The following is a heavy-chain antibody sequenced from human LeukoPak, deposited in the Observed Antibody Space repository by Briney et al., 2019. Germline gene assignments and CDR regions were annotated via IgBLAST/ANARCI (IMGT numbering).Heavy chain of an antibody. J-gene: IGHJ6*02. V-gene: IGHV1-2*04. CDR2: INPNSGGT. Sequence: GGSLRLSCAASGFTFSSYAMHWVRQAPGQGLEWMGWINPNSGGTNYAQKFQGWVTMTRDTSISTAYMELSRLRSDDTAVYYCARGYCSSTSCHQPYYYYGMDVWGQGTTVTVSS. D-gene: IGHD2-2*01. CDR1: GFTFSSYA. CDR3: ARGYCSSTSCHQPYYYYGMDV.